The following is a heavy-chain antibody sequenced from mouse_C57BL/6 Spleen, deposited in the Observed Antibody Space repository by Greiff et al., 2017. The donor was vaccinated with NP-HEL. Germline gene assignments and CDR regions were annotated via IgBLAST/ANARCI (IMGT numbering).Heavy chain of an antibody. J-gene: IGHJ2*01. V-gene: IGHV1-53*01. CDR3: ARGDYYDYYYFDY. D-gene: IGHD2-4*01. Sequence: QVQLQQPGTELVKPGASVKLSCKASGYTFTSYWMHWVKQRPGQGLEWIGNINPNNGGTNYNEKFKSKATLTVDKSSSTAYMQLSSLTSEDSAVYYCARGDYYDYYYFDYWGQGTTLTVSS. CDR1: GYTFTSYW. CDR2: INPNNGGT.